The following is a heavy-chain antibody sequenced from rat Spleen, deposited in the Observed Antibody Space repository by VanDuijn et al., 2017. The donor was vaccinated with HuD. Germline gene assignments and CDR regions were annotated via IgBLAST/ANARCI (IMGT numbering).Heavy chain of an antibody. CDR2: ISYDDGST. Sequence: EVQLVESGGGLVQPGRSLKLSCAASGFTFSDYYMAWVRQAPTKGLEWVATISYDDGSTYYRDSVKGRFTISRDNAKSTLYLQMDSLRSEDTATYYCARHGGYRYNPHWFAYWGQGTLVTVSS. CDR3: ARHGGYRYNPHWFAY. CDR1: GFTFSDYY. V-gene: IGHV5-7*01. J-gene: IGHJ3*01. D-gene: IGHD1-5*01.